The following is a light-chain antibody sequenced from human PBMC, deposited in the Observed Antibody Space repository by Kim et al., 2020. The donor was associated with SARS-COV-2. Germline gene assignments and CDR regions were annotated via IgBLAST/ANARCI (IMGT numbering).Light chain of an antibody. J-gene: IGLJ2*01. CDR3: SSYSSSTTVV. CDR1: SSDVGYYNY. CDR2: DVS. V-gene: IGLV2-14*04. Sequence: GQSITISCTGTSSDVGYYNYVSWYQQHPGKAPKLMIFDVSQRPSGVSNRFSGSKSGNTASLTISGLQAEDEADYYCSSYSSSTTVVFGGGTQLTVL.